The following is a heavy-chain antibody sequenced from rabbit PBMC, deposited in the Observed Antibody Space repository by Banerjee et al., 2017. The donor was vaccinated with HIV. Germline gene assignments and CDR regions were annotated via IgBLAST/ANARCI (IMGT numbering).Heavy chain of an antibody. CDR2: IYAGKGST. V-gene: IGHV1S7*01. CDR3: ARDRASSSGYYGYFNL. D-gene: IGHD1-1*01. Sequence: QLKETGGGLVQPGGSLTLSCKASGFDFSSYYMSWVRQAPGKGLEWIGIIYAGKGSTDYASWVNGRFTISSDNAQNTVDLQMNSLTAADTATYFCARDRASSSGYYGYFNLWGPGTLVTVS. CDR1: GFDFSSYY. J-gene: IGHJ4*01.